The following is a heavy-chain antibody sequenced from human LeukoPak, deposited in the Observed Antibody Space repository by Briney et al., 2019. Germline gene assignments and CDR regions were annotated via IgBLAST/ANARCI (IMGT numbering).Heavy chain of an antibody. V-gene: IGHV3-53*01. CDR1: GFTVSTNH. D-gene: IGHD6-19*01. J-gene: IGHJ4*02. Sequence: PGGSLRLSCAASGFTVSTNHMSWVRQAPGKGLGWAPVIYSGGSTYYADSVKGRFTISRDNSKNTLYLQMNSLRAEDTAVYYCARSGYSSGWYVGYFDYWGQGTLVTVSS. CDR2: IYSGGST. CDR3: ARSGYSSGWYVGYFDY.